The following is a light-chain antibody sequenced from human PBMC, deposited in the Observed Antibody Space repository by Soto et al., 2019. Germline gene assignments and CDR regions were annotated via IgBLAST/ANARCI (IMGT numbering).Light chain of an antibody. Sequence: DIVMTQSPDSLAVSLGERATFNCKSSQSILYSSNNKNYLAWYQQKPGQPPKLLIYWASTRESGVPDRFSGSGSGTDFTLTISSLRAEDVAFYYCQQYFSSPQTFGQGTKLEIK. CDR3: QQYFSSPQT. J-gene: IGKJ2*01. CDR1: QSILYSSNNKNY. CDR2: WAS. V-gene: IGKV4-1*01.